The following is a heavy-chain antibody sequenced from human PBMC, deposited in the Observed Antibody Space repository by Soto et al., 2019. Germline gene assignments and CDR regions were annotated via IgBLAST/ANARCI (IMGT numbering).Heavy chain of an antibody. CDR2: TADDGLNN. J-gene: IGHJ4*02. D-gene: IGHD3-16*01. CDR1: GFTFRSYV. Sequence: QVQLVESGGGVVQPGTSLRLSWVGSGFTFRSYVINWVRQAPGKGREWVALTADDGLNNFYGDSVKGRFTISRDNSRNKVELQMASVILEDTALYYCARWGSKGGLDVWGQGTLVSVSS. V-gene: IGHV3-33*05. CDR3: ARWGSKGGLDV.